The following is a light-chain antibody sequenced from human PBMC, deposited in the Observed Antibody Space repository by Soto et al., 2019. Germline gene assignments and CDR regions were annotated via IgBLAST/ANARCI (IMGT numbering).Light chain of an antibody. Sequence: MVLTQSPGTLSLSPGERATLSCRASQPITSRYLAWYQHQPGQAPRLLIYRTFARAPGIPDRFSGGGSGTDFTLTISRLEREDFAVYYCQQYDTSPPTFGQGTRLDIK. CDR2: RTF. V-gene: IGKV3-20*01. J-gene: IGKJ5*01. CDR3: QQYDTSPPT. CDR1: QPITSRY.